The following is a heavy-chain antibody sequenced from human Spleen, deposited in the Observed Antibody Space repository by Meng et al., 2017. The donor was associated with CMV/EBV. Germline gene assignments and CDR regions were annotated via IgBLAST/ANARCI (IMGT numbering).Heavy chain of an antibody. CDR1: GGSVSECY. CDR2: INHSRNT. J-gene: IGHJ5*02. D-gene: IGHD1-26*01. CDR3: ARGVEWVPRFWFDP. Sequence: AVYGGSVSECYWRWVRQPPGKGLGWMEEINHSRNTGYNPSLKSRVTISVDTSKNQFSLRLSSVTAADTAVYYCARGVEWVPRFWFDPWGQGTLVTVSS. V-gene: IGHV4-34*01.